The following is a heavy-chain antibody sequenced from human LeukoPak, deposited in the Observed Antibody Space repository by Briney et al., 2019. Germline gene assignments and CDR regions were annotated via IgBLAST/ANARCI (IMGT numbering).Heavy chain of an antibody. J-gene: IGHJ4*02. Sequence: SETLSLTCTVSGGSISSGGHYWSWIRQPPGKGLEWIGYIYHSGSTYYNPSLKSRVTISVDRSKNQFSLKLSSVTAADTAVYYCARVRVGATTGQGGNWGQGTLVTVSS. V-gene: IGHV4-30-2*01. CDR1: GGSISSGGHY. CDR3: ARVRVGATTGQGGN. D-gene: IGHD1-26*01. CDR2: IYHSGST.